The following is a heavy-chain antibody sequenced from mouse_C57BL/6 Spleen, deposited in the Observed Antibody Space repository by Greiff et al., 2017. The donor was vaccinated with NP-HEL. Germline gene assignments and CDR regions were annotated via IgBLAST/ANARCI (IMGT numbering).Heavy chain of an antibody. CDR2: ISSGGDYI. V-gene: IGHV5-9-1*02. CDR3: TRGGSSPLYWYFDV. D-gene: IGHD1-1*01. J-gene: IGHJ1*03. Sequence: EVMLVESGEGLVKPGGSLKLSCAASGFTFSSYAMSWVRQTPEKRLEWVPYISSGGDYIYYADTVKGRFTISRDNARNTLYLQMSSLKSEDTAMYYCTRGGSSPLYWYFDVWGTGTTVTVSS. CDR1: GFTFSSYA.